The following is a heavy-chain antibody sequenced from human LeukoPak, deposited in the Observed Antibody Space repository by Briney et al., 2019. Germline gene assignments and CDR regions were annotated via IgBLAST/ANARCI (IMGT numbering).Heavy chain of an antibody. V-gene: IGHV4-59*08. CDR1: GGSISSYY. D-gene: IGHD3-22*01. CDR2: VYYSGST. J-gene: IGHJ4*02. CDR3: ARHLYESRGQTSFDY. Sequence: SETLSLTCTVSGGSISSYYWNWIRQPPGKGLEWIGYVYYSGSTNYNPSLKSRVTISVDTSKNQFSLKLNSVTAADTAMYYCARHLYESRGQTSFDYWGQGTLVTVSS.